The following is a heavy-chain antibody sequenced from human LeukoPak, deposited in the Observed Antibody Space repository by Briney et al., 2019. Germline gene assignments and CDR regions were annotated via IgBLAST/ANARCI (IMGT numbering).Heavy chain of an antibody. V-gene: IGHV4-4*07. CDR3: ARPNLSLGAGFDY. D-gene: IGHD6-13*01. CDR2: IYTSESP. J-gene: IGHJ4*02. CDR1: GGSITSYY. Sequence: PSETLSLTCTVSGGSITSYYWSWIRQPAGKGLEWIGRIYTSESPTYNPSLKSRVTMSLDPSKNQFSLKLSSVTAADTAVYYCARPNLSLGAGFDYWGQGTLVTVSS.